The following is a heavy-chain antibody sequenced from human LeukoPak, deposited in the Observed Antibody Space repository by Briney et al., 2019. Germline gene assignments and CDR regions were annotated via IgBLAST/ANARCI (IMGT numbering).Heavy chain of an antibody. J-gene: IGHJ4*02. CDR2: ISAYNGNT. Sequence: ASVKVSCKASGYTFTTYGISWVRHAPGQGLEWMGWISAYNGNTNYAQKPQGRVTTTTDTSTKTAYMELRSLKSDDTAVYYCARDQVGCCSSTRCSRNFDYWGQGTLVTVSS. V-gene: IGHV1-18*01. CDR3: ARDQVGCCSSTRCSRNFDY. D-gene: IGHD2-2*01. CDR1: GYTFTTYG.